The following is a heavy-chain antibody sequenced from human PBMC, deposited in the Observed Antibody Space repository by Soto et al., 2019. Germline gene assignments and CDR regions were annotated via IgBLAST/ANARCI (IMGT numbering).Heavy chain of an antibody. CDR3: ARDTYYDFWSGYSSAEYFQH. Sequence: QVQLVQSGAEVKKPGASVKVSYKASGYTFTSYGISWVRQAPGQGLEWMGWISAYNGNTNYAQKLQGRVTMTTDTSTSTAYMELRSLRSDDTAVYYCARDTYYDFWSGYSSAEYFQHWGQGTLVTVSS. V-gene: IGHV1-18*01. CDR2: ISAYNGNT. J-gene: IGHJ1*01. D-gene: IGHD3-3*01. CDR1: GYTFTSYG.